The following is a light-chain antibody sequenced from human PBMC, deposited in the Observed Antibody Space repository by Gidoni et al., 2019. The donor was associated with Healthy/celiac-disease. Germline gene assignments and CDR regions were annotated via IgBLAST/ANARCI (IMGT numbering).Light chain of an antibody. Sequence: SQSVSSSYVACYQQKPGHAPRFLIYGASSRATGIPDRFSGSGSGTDFTLTISRLEPEDFAVYYCQQFGSPPGTFGQXTKLEIK. CDR1: QSVSSSY. J-gene: IGKJ2*02. CDR3: QQFGSPPGT. V-gene: IGKV3-20*01. CDR2: GAS.